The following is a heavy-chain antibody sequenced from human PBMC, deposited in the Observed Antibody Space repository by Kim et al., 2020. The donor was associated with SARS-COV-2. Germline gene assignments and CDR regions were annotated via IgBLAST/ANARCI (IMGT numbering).Heavy chain of an antibody. Sequence: GGSLRLSCAASGFTFSSYAMHWVRQAPGKGLEWVAVISHDGSNNYYADSVKGRFTISRDNSKNTLYLQMNSLRAEDTAVYYCARDGNSGYDFVYYFDYWGQGTLGTVSS. CDR2: ISHDGSNN. CDR3: ARDGNSGYDFVYYFDY. V-gene: IGHV3-30-3*01. D-gene: IGHD5-12*01. J-gene: IGHJ4*02. CDR1: GFTFSSYA.